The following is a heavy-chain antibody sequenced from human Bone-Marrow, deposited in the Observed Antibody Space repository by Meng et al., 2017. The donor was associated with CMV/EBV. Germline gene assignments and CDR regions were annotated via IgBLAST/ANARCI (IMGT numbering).Heavy chain of an antibody. V-gene: IGHV4-39*07. CDR2: IYYSGST. CDR3: ARVAGGYSSSWYPYYYYGMDV. J-gene: IGHJ6*02. D-gene: IGHD6-13*01. CDR1: GGSISSSSYY. Sequence: SETLSLTCTVSGGSISSSSYYWGWIRQPPGKGLEWIGSIYYSGSTYYNPSLKSRVTISVDTSKNQFSLKLSSVTAADTAVYYCARVAGGYSSSWYPYYYYGMDVWGQGTMVTVSS.